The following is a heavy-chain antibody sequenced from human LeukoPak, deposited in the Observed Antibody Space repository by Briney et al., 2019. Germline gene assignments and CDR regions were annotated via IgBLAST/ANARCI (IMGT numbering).Heavy chain of an antibody. D-gene: IGHD3-16*01. V-gene: IGHV3-33*01. CDR2: IWSDGSNK. J-gene: IGHJ5*02. Sequence: QPGRSLRLSCAASGFTFSNYGMHWIRQAPGKGLEWVAVIWSDGSNKYYADSVKGRFTISRDNSKNTLYLQMNSLGAEDTAVYYCARGGELGVWDWFDPWGQGTLVTVSS. CDR3: ARGGELGVWDWFDP. CDR1: GFTFSNYG.